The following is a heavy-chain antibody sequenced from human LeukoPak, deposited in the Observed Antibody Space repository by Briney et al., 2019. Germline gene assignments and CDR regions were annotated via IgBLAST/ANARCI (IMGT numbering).Heavy chain of an antibody. CDR2: MNPNSGNT. D-gene: IGHD6-13*01. Sequence: ASVKVSCKASGYTFTSYDINWVRQATGRGLEWMGWMNPNSGNTGYAQKFQGRVTMTRNTSISTAYMELSSLRSEDTAVYYCARSKTRSSSWYRNWFDPWGQGTLVTVSS. CDR3: ARSKTRSSSWYRNWFDP. V-gene: IGHV1-8*01. CDR1: GYTFTSYD. J-gene: IGHJ5*02.